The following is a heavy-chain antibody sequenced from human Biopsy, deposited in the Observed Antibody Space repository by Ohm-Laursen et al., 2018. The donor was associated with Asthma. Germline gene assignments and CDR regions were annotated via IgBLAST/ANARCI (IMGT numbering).Heavy chain of an antibody. V-gene: IGHV4-61*05. CDR1: SGSGGYMRCGNYY. J-gene: IGHJ6*02. CDR3: AKIYDRLVLYGMDV. Sequence: SDTLSLTCCLSSGSGGYMRCGNYYWGWIRQPPGKGLEWIREIYHRGPTNYHPSLKSRDTRPVNKSKNQFSLKLTSVTAADTAVYYCAKIYDRLVLYGMDVWGQGTTVTVSS. D-gene: IGHD6-19*01. CDR2: IYHRGPT.